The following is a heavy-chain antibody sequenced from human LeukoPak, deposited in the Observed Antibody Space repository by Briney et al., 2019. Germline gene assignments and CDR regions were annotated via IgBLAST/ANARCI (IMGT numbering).Heavy chain of an antibody. CDR3: ARGNYEYVWGGIDY. D-gene: IGHD3-16*01. Sequence: SETLSLTCTVSGGSISSSSYYWGWIRQPPGKGLEWIASIYYSGSTYYNPSLKSRVTISVDTSKNQFSLKLSSETAADTAVYYCARGNYEYVWGGIDYWGQGTLVTVSS. CDR2: IYYSGST. J-gene: IGHJ4*02. CDR1: GGSISSSSYY. V-gene: IGHV4-39*01.